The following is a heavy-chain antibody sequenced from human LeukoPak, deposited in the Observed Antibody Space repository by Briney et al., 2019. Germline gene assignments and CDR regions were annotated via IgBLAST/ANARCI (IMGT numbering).Heavy chain of an antibody. J-gene: IGHJ4*02. CDR1: GFTFSQYW. D-gene: IGHD6-19*01. Sequence: GGSLRFSCAASGFTFSQYWMSWVRQAPGKGLEWVGRSRNKANSYTTQYAASVKGRFTISRDDSKNSLYLQMNSLKTEDTAVYYCVREEYSSGWYEIDYWGQGTLVTVSS. V-gene: IGHV3-72*01. CDR2: SRNKANSYTT. CDR3: VREEYSSGWYEIDY.